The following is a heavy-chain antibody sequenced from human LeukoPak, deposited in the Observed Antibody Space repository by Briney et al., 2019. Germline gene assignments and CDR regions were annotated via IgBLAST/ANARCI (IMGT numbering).Heavy chain of an antibody. J-gene: IGHJ6*03. V-gene: IGHV3-30*02. D-gene: IGHD2-15*01. CDR2: IRFDGSVQ. CDR3: ARDHTLSWYYYMDA. CDR1: GFTFSAYG. Sequence: PGRSLRLSCAASGFTFSAYGMHWVRQGPHKGLEWVAFIRFDGSVQHYAHSVRGRFTVSRDNSNNILYVEMTSLRSDDTGVYYCARDHTLSWYYYMDAWGKGTAVTVSS.